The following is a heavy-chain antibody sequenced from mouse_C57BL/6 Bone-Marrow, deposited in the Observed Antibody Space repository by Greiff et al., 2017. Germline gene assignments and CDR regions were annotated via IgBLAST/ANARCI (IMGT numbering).Heavy chain of an antibody. CDR1: GFTFSDYG. J-gene: IGHJ3*01. V-gene: IGHV5-17*01. Sequence: EVKLVESGGGLVKPGGSLKLSCAASGFTFSDYGMHWVRQAPEKGLEWVAYISSGSSTIYYADTVKGRFTISRDNAKNTLFLQMTSLRSEDTAMYYCAKTICGSSYPWFAYWGQGTLVTVSA. CDR2: ISSGSSTI. D-gene: IGHD1-1*01. CDR3: AKTICGSSYPWFAY.